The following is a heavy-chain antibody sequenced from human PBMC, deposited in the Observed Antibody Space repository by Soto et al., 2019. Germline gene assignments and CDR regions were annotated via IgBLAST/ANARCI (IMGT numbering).Heavy chain of an antibody. D-gene: IGHD3-3*01. J-gene: IGHJ3*02. V-gene: IGHV1-2*04. CDR3: ARWRRITIFGVVIDDAFDI. Sequence: QVQLVQSGAEVKKPGASVKVSCKASGYTFTGYYMHWVRQAPGQGLEWMGWINPNSGGTNYAQKFQGWVTMTRDTSISTAYMELSRLRSDDTAVYYCARWRRITIFGVVIDDAFDIWGQGTMVTVSS. CDR2: INPNSGGT. CDR1: GYTFTGYY.